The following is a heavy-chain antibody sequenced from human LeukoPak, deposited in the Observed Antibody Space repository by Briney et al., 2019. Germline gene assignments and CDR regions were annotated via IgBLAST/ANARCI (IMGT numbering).Heavy chain of an antibody. D-gene: IGHD3-3*01. Sequence: GGSLRLSCAASGFTFSSYAMHWVRQAPGKGLEWVAVISYDGSNKYYADSVKGRFTISRDNSKNTLYLQMNSLRAEDTAVYNCLVFTIFGGVTNDAFNIWGQGTMVTVSS. CDR1: GFTFSSYA. V-gene: IGHV3-30-3*01. J-gene: IGHJ3*02. CDR2: ISYDGSNK. CDR3: LVFTIFGGVTNDAFNI.